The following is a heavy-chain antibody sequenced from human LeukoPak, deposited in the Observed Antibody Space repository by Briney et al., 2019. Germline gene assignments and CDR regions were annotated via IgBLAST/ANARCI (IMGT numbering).Heavy chain of an antibody. CDR2: INPNSGGT. D-gene: IGHD5-18*01. V-gene: IGHV1-2*02. J-gene: IGHJ6*03. Sequence: ASVKVSCKASGYTFTGYYMHWVRQAPGQGLEWMGWINPNSGGTNYAQKFQGRVTMTRDTSISTAYMELSRLRSDDTAVYYCARSGYSYGLYYYYYYYMDVWGKGTTVTISS. CDR3: ARSGYSYGLYYYYYYYMDV. CDR1: GYTFTGYY.